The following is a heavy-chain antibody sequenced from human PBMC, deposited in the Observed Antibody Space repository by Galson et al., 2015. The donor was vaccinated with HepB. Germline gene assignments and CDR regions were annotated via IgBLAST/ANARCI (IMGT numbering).Heavy chain of an antibody. D-gene: IGHD5-24*01. CDR3: ARDPSRDGYNYVAFDI. CDR1: GGTFSSYA. J-gene: IGHJ3*02. V-gene: IGHV1-69*13. Sequence: SVKVSCKASGGTFSSYAISWVRQAPGQGLEWMGGIIPIFGTANYAQKFQGRVTITADESTSTAYMELSSLRSEDTAVYYFARDPSRDGYNYVAFDIWGQGTMVTVSS. CDR2: IIPIFGTA.